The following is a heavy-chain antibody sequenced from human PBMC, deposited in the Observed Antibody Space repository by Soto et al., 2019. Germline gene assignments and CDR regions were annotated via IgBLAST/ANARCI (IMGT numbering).Heavy chain of an antibody. D-gene: IGHD5-12*01. J-gene: IGHJ4*02. CDR1: GFSLRTSG. Sequence: QVQLVESGGGVVQPGRSLRLSCTASGFSLRTSGMHWVRQTPGTGLEWVAVIWLDGSETHYADSVKGRFTISRDNSKNTLFLQMNSLRAEDTAVYYCARDEASAIRGFSGYDYWGQGTLVTVSS. V-gene: IGHV3-33*01. CDR3: ARDEASAIRGFSGYDY. CDR2: IWLDGSET.